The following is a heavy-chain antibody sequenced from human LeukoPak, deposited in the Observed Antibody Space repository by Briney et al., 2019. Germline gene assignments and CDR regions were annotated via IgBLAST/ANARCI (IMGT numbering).Heavy chain of an antibody. CDR3: TRVGYCATTSCRTAFDI. Sequence: GGSLRLSCAASGFTFGNYWMHWVRQVAGKGLVWVSRINIDGSITNYADSVKGRFTVSRDNAKNTLYLQMNSLRAEDTAVYYCTRVGYCATTSCRTAFDIWGQGTVVTVSS. D-gene: IGHD2-2*01. J-gene: IGHJ3*02. V-gene: IGHV3-74*01. CDR1: GFTFGNYW. CDR2: INIDGSIT.